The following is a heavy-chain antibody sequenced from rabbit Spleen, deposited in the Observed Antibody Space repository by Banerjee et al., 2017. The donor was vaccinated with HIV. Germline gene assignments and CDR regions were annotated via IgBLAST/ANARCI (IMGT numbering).Heavy chain of an antibody. Sequence: QSLEESGGGLVKPEGSLKLSCKASGIDFSSFGISWVRQAPGKGLEWVGDIYPVFGITNYANWVNGRFTISSDNAQNTVSLQMNSLTAADTATYFCARDSGSSFSTYGMDLWGQGTLVTVS. D-gene: IGHD8-1*01. J-gene: IGHJ6*01. CDR3: ARDSGSSFSTYGMDL. CDR2: IYPVFGIT. CDR1: GIDFSSFG. V-gene: IGHV1S7*01.